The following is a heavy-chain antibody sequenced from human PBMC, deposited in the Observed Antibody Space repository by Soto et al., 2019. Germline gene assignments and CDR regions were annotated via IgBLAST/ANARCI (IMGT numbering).Heavy chain of an antibody. CDR1: GFTFSGYG. J-gene: IGHJ4*02. Sequence: VHLVESGGGVVQPGGSLRLSCAASGFTFSGYGMQWVRQAPGKGLEWVAVIAYDESAQYYADSVKGRFTISRDNSKNTLYLQMNSLSAEDTAMYYCTRSLGGSSYFVSDHWGQGTLVTVSS. CDR3: TRSLGGSSYFVSDH. D-gene: IGHD2-15*01. CDR2: IAYDESAQ. V-gene: IGHV3-30*03.